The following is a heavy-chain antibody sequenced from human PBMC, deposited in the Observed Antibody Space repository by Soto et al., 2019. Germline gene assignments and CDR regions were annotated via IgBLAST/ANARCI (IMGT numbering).Heavy chain of an antibody. D-gene: IGHD2-15*01. V-gene: IGHV1-18*01. Sequence: QVQLVQSGAEVKKPGASVKVSCKASGYTFTNYGISWVRQAPGQGLEWVGWIGAYNANTNHAQKVQGRVTMTTDTSTSTAYMELRSLGSDDTAVYYCARAGIYCSGGSCFWEGYFDSWGQGTLVTVSS. CDR1: GYTFTNYG. CDR2: IGAYNANT. J-gene: IGHJ4*02. CDR3: ARAGIYCSGGSCFWEGYFDS.